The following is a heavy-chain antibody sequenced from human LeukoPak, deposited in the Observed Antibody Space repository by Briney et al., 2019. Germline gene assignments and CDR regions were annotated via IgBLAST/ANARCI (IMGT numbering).Heavy chain of an antibody. CDR3: ARGIYGDPSDY. Sequence: GGSLRLSCAASGFTFSSYSMNWVRQAPGKGLEWVSSISSSSSYIYYADSVKGRFTISRDSAKNSLYLQMNSLRAEDTAVYYCARGIYGDPSDYWGQGTLVTVSS. CDR2: ISSSSSYI. D-gene: IGHD4-17*01. V-gene: IGHV3-21*01. CDR1: GFTFSSYS. J-gene: IGHJ4*02.